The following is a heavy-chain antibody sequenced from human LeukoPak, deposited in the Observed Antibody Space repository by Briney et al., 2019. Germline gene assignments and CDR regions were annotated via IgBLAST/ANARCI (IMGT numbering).Heavy chain of an antibody. J-gene: IGHJ2*01. CDR3: ARVPISTSLLASSGRYWYFDL. CDR1: GGSISSSSYY. D-gene: IGHD2-2*01. Sequence: KPSETLSLTCTVSGGSISSSSYYWGWIRQPPGKGLEWIRSIYYSGSTYYNPSLKSRVTISVDTSKNQFSLKLSSVTAADTAVYYCARVPISTSLLASSGRYWYFDLWGRGTLVTVSS. CDR2: IYYSGST. V-gene: IGHV4-39*07.